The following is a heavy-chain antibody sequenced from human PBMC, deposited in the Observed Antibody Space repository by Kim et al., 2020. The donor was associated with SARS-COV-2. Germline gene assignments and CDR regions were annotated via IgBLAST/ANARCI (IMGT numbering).Heavy chain of an antibody. CDR2: MRSKTNNYAT. CDR3: TRIPATTLAFWDAFDI. Sequence: GESLKISCAASGFTFSGSPMHWVRQASGKGLEWVGRMRSKTNNYATTYAASVGGRFTISRDDSKNTAYLEMNGLKTEDTAVYYCTRIPATTLAFWDAFDIWGQGTMVTVSS. CDR1: GFTFSGSP. V-gene: IGHV3-73*01. D-gene: IGHD3-3*02. J-gene: IGHJ3*02.